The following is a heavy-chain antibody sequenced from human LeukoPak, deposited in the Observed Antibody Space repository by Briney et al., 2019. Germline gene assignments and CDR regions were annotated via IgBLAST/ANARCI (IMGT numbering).Heavy chain of an antibody. CDR2: INHSGNT. Sequence: SETLSLTCAVYGGSFSGYYWSWIRQPPGKGLEWIGEINHSGNTNYNPSLKSRVTISVDTSKNQFSLKLTAVTAADTAVYYCARVSGSLSWGQGTLVTVSS. J-gene: IGHJ5*02. CDR1: GGSFSGYY. D-gene: IGHD5-12*01. CDR3: ARVSGSLS. V-gene: IGHV4-34*01.